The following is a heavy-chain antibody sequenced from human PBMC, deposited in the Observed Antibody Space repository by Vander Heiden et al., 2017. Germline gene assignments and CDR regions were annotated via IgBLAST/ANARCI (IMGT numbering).Heavy chain of an antibody. V-gene: IGHV3-23*01. D-gene: IGHD6-6*01. CDR3: AKDSSSTNYYYGMDV. J-gene: IGHJ6*02. CDR1: GFTFDPYA. CDR2: ISSSGGST. Sequence: EVQLLEPGGGLVQPGGPLSLSCPAPGFTFDPYARNWVSQAPGKGLEWVATISSSGGSTEYADSVKGRFTISRDNSKNRLYLQMTSLRAEDAAVYYCAKDSSSTNYYYGMDVWGQGTTVTVSS.